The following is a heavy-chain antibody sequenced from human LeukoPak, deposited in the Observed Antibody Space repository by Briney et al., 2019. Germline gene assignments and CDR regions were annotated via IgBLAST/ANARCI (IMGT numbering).Heavy chain of an antibody. D-gene: IGHD3-10*01. CDR1: GFTFSSYG. CDR2: ISGSGGST. CDR3: AKGAILWFGELFDNYFDY. J-gene: IGHJ4*02. Sequence: GGTLRLSCAASGFTFSSYGMSWVRQAPGKGLEWVSAISGSGGSTYYADSVKGRFTISRDNSKNTLYLQMNSLRAEDTAVYYCAKGAILWFGELFDNYFDYWGQGTLVTVSS. V-gene: IGHV3-23*01.